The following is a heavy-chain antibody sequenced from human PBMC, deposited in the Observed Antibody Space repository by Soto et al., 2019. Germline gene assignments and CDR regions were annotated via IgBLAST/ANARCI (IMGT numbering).Heavy chain of an antibody. CDR2: IYYSGST. V-gene: IGHV4-59*01. D-gene: IGHD5-12*01. CDR3: AREDGYNYYFDY. Sequence: PSETLSLTCTVSAGSISNYYCNWIRQPPGKGLEWIGYIYYSGSTNYNPSLQSRVTISVDTSKNQFSLKLSSVTAADTAVYYCAREDGYNYYFDYWGQGTLVTVSS. CDR1: AGSISNYY. J-gene: IGHJ4*02.